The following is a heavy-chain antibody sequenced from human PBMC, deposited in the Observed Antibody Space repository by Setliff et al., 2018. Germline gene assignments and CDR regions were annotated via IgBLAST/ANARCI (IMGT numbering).Heavy chain of an antibody. CDR2: IYYSGST. D-gene: IGHD3-10*01. Sequence: SETLSLTCTVSGGSISSSSSYWGWLRQPPGKGLEWIGSIYYSGSTYYNPSLKSRVTVFVDTPKNLFSLKPSSVTAADTAVYYCARGLAVIRAFDIWGQGTMVTVSS. CDR3: ARGLAVIRAFDI. J-gene: IGHJ3*02. CDR1: GGSISSSSSY. V-gene: IGHV4-39*01.